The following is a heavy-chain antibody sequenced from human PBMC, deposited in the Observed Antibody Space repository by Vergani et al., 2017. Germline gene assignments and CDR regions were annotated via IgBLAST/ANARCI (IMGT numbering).Heavy chain of an antibody. D-gene: IGHD2-15*01. J-gene: IGHJ4*02. CDR2: ISSSSSYI. CDR3: ARDHSECRYYFDY. V-gene: IGHV3-21*01. Sequence: EVQLVESGGGLVKPGGSLRLSCAASGFTFSSYSMNWVRQAPGKGLEWVSSISSSSSYIYYADSVKGRFTISRDNAKNSLYLQMNSLRAEDTAVYYCARDHSECRYYFDYWGQGTLVTVSS. CDR1: GFTFSSYS.